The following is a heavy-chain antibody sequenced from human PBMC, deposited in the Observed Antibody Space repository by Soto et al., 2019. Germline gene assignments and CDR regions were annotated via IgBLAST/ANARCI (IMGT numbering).Heavy chain of an antibody. CDR1: GFTFSSYS. J-gene: IGHJ4*02. D-gene: IGHD6-13*01. CDR3: ARDPIPSSSWLNTN. CDR2: ISSSSSTI. V-gene: IGHV3-48*02. Sequence: EVQLVESGGGLVQPGGSLRLSCAASGFTFSSYSMNWVRQAPGKGLEWVSYISSSSSTIYYADSVKGRFTISRDNAKNSLYLQMNSLRDEDTAVYYCARDPIPSSSWLNTNWGQGTLVTVSS.